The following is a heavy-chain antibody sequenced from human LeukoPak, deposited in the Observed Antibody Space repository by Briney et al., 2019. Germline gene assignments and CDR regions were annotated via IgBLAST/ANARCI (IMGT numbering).Heavy chain of an antibody. CDR3: ARTRGGGSYFHFDN. CDR2: IDWDDDK. V-gene: IGHV2-70*11. J-gene: IGHJ4*02. CDR1: GFSLSTSAMC. Sequence: SGSALVKPTQTLTLTCTFSGFSLSTSAMCVSWVRQPPRKALEGLARIDWDDDKYYSTSLKTRLTISKDTSKNQVVLTMTNMDPVDTATYYCARTRGGGSYFHFDNWGQGTLVTVSS. D-gene: IGHD1-26*01.